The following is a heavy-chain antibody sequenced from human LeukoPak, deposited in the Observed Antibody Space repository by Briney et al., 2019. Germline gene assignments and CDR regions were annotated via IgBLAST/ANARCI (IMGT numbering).Heavy chain of an antibody. Sequence: GGSLRLSCAASRFTFSSYFMSWVRQAPGKGLEWVSVISGSGGNTYYADSVKGRFTISRDNSKNTLYLQMNSLRAEDTAAYYCAKGLVPAAMGEFDYRGQGTLVTVSS. CDR1: RFTFSSYF. J-gene: IGHJ4*02. D-gene: IGHD2-2*01. CDR2: ISGSGGNT. CDR3: AKGLVPAAMGEFDY. V-gene: IGHV3-23*01.